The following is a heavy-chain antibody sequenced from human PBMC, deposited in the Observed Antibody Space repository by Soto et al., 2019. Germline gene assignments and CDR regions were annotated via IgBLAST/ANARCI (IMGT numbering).Heavy chain of an antibody. CDR3: ARGYCSSTSCYSLDY. D-gene: IGHD2-2*01. J-gene: IGHJ4*02. CDR1: GGTFSSYA. CDR2: IIPIFGTA. Sequence: SVKVSCKASGGTFSSYAISWVRQAPGQGLEWMGGIIPIFGTANYAQKFQGRVTITADESTSTAYMELSSLRSEDTAVYYCARGYCSSTSCYSLDYWGQGTLVTVSS. V-gene: IGHV1-69*13.